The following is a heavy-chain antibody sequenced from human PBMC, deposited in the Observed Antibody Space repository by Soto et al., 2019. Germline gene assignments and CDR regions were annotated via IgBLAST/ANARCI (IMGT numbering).Heavy chain of an antibody. CDR2: VIPTQRTT. V-gene: IGHV1-69*01. CDR3: VIDRLIVAVSVGRMDV. Sequence: QVQLVQSGAEVKKPGTSVRVSCKASGDTFIGYSISWVRQAPGQGLEWMGWVIPTQRTTKYAKRFQGRVTMSEAQFASTTYMELSSLRPEDTALYYCVIDRLIVAVSVGRMDVWGQGTTVTVSS. D-gene: IGHD6-19*01. CDR1: GDTFIGYS. J-gene: IGHJ6*02.